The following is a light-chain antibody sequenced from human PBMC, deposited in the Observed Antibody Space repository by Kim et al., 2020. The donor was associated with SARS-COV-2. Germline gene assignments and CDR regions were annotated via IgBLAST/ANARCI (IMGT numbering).Light chain of an antibody. CDR2: GKN. Sequence: ALGQTVRITFQGDSLRSYYATWYQQKPGQAPIVAIYGKNNRPSGIPDRFSGSSSGDTASLTITGTQAGDEADYYCNSRGSNDNVLFGGGTKLTVL. J-gene: IGLJ2*01. CDR1: SLRSYY. V-gene: IGLV3-19*01. CDR3: NSRGSNDNVL.